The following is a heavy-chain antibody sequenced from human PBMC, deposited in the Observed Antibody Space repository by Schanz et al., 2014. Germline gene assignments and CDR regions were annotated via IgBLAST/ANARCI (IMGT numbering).Heavy chain of an antibody. CDR1: GYTLTGFG. Sequence: QVQLVQSGAEVKKPGASVKVSCKASGYTLTGFGISWVRQAPGQGFEWMGWIGAFQGNTKYAQKFQDRVTLTSDTSASTAYMELRSLRPDDTAVYYCLRANPTQHVVLPDALRYWGQGTLVSVSS. CDR2: IGAFQGNT. J-gene: IGHJ4*02. D-gene: IGHD2-2*01. CDR3: LRANPTQHVVLPDALRY. V-gene: IGHV1-18*01.